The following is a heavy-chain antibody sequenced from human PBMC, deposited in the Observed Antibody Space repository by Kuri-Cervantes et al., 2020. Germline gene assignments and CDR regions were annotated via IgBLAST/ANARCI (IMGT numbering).Heavy chain of an antibody. CDR2: NYYSGST. J-gene: IGHJ6*02. CDR1: GGAISSYY. V-gene: IGHV4-59*01. CDR3: AGDAPYYFYGMDV. Sequence: GSLRLSCAVSGGAISSYYWSWIRQPPGKGLEWIGYNYYSGSTNYNPSLKSRVTISVDTSKNRFSLKLSSLTAADTAVYYCAGDAPYYFYGMDVWGQGTRVTVSS.